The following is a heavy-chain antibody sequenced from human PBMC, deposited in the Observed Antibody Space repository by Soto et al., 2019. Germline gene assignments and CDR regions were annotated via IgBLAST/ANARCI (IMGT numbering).Heavy chain of an antibody. CDR2: IYATGTT. V-gene: IGHV4-4*07. CDR1: GASTSGFY. Sequence: SETLSLTCTVSGASTSGFYWSWIRKSAGKGLEWIGRIYATGTTDYNPSLKSRVMMSVDTSKKQFSLTLRSVTAADTAVYYCVRDGTKTLRDWFDPWGQGISVTVSS. J-gene: IGHJ5*02. D-gene: IGHD1-1*01. CDR3: VRDGTKTLRDWFDP.